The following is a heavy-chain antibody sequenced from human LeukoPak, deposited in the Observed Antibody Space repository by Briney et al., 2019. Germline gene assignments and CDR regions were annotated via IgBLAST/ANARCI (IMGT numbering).Heavy chain of an antibody. Sequence: GGTLRLSCAASGFTFSSYGIHWVRQAPGKGLEWLAFIWYDEITKNYADSVKGRFTISRDNSKNTLYVQMNSLRPDDTAVYYCAKDSSDYYFDYWGQGTLVTVSS. CDR3: AKDSSDYYFDY. D-gene: IGHD3-22*01. V-gene: IGHV3-30*02. CDR1: GFTFSSYG. J-gene: IGHJ4*02. CDR2: IWYDEITK.